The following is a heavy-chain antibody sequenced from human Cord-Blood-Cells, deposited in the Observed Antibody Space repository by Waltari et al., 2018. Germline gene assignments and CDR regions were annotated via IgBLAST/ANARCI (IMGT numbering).Heavy chain of an antibody. CDR2: ISSSGSTI. V-gene: IGHV3-48*03. D-gene: IGHD2-15*01. J-gene: IGHJ4*02. CDR3: ARELNSGGNGFDY. Sequence: EVQLVESGGGLVQPGGSLRLSCAASGFTFSSYEMNWVRQAPGKGLEGVSYISSSGSTIYYADSVKGRFTISRDNAKNSLYLQMNSLRAEDTAVYYCARELNSGGNGFDYWGQGTLVTVSS. CDR1: GFTFSSYE.